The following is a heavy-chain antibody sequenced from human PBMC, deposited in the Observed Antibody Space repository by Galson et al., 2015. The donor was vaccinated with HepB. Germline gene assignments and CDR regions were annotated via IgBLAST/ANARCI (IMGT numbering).Heavy chain of an antibody. V-gene: IGHV1-2*02. Sequence: SVKVSCKASGYTFTGYYMHWVRQAPGQGLEWMGWINPNSGGTNYAQKFQGRVTMTRDTSISTAYMELSRLRSDDTAVYYCARDGDFYDRTGYFPLDPWGQGTLVTVSS. J-gene: IGHJ5*02. CDR1: GYTFTGYY. CDR2: INPNSGGT. D-gene: IGHD3-22*01. CDR3: ARDGDFYDRTGYFPLDP.